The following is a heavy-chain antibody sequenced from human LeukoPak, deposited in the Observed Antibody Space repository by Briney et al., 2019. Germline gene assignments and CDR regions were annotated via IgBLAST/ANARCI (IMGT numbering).Heavy chain of an antibody. CDR1: GGTFSSYA. CDR2: IIPIFGTA. D-gene: IGHD6-6*01. J-gene: IGHJ4*02. CDR3: ARYSSSPLYYFDY. V-gene: IGHV1-69*01. Sequence: ASVKVSCKASGGTFSSYAISWVRQAPGQGLEWMGGIIPIFGTANYAQKFQGRVTITADGSTSTAYMELSSLRSEDTAVYYCARYSSSPLYYFDYWGQGTLVTVSS.